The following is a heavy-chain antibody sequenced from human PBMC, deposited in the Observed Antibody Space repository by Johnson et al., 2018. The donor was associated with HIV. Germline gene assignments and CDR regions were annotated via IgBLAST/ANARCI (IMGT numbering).Heavy chain of an antibody. CDR1: GFSFSSYW. CDR3: ARPSLKDGYNYGGGFDI. Sequence: MLLVESGGGLVQPGGSLRLSCAASGFSFSSYWMTWVRQAPGKGLEWVANINQDGRDRHYVASVQGRFTISRDNAQNSLYLQMNSLRGEDTAVYYCARPSLKDGYNYGGGFDIWGQGTMVTVSS. CDR2: INQDGRDR. D-gene: IGHD5-24*01. V-gene: IGHV3-7*05. J-gene: IGHJ3*02.